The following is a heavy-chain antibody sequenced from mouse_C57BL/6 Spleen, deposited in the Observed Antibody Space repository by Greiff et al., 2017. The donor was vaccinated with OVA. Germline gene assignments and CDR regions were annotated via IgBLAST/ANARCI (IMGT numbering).Heavy chain of an antibody. CDR2: INYDGSST. D-gene: IGHD2-4*01. CDR3: ARVSYDYPSFAY. J-gene: IGHJ3*01. Sequence: DVKLVESEGGLVQPGSSMKLSCTASGFTFSDYYMAWVRQVPEKGLEWVANINYDGSSTYYLDSLKSRFIISRDNAKNILYLQMSSLKSEDTATYYCARVSYDYPSFAYWGQGTLVTVSA. V-gene: IGHV5-16*01. CDR1: GFTFSDYY.